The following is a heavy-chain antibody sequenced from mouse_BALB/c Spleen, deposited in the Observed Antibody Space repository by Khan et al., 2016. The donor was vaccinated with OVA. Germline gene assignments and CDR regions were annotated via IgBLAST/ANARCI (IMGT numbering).Heavy chain of an antibody. V-gene: IGHV1S137*01. Sequence: QVQLKQSGPELVRPGVSVKISCKGSGYTFTDYGMYWVRQSPAKSLEWIGVITTYSGDTNYNQKFKGKATMTVDKSSSTAYMELARLTSEDSAIYYCARVTLRLDYWGQGTSVTVSS. D-gene: IGHD1-1*01. CDR2: ITTYSGDT. CDR3: ARVTLRLDY. J-gene: IGHJ4*01. CDR1: GYTFTDYG.